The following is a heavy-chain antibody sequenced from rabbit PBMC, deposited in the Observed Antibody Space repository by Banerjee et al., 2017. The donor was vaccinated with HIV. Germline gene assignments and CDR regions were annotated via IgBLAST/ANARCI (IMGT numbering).Heavy chain of an antibody. CDR3: ARNGAGSNYAFKL. CDR2: IYAGRSGTT. Sequence: QQLEESGGGLVKPGASLTLTCTASGIDFSSYYYMCWVRQAPGKGLEWIACIYAGRSGTTYYASWAKGRFTISKTSSTTVTLQMTSLAAADTATYFCARNGAGSNYAFKLWGPGTLVTVS. J-gene: IGHJ4*01. V-gene: IGHV1S40*01. CDR1: GIDFSSYYY. D-gene: IGHD8-1*01.